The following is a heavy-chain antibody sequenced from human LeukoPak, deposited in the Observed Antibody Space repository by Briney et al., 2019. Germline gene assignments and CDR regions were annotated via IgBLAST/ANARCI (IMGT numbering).Heavy chain of an antibody. J-gene: IGHJ6*03. Sequence: ASVKVTCKASGYKFTNYGISWVRQAPGQGLEWMGWISPYNGNTIYAQKLLGRVTMTRDTSTSTAYMDLTSLSSDDTAVYYCARAVTIFVNHASGSGAYHYYMDVWGKGTTVTVSS. D-gene: IGHD3-10*01. V-gene: IGHV1-18*04. CDR3: ARAVTIFVNHASGSGAYHYYMDV. CDR1: GYKFTNYG. CDR2: ISPYNGNT.